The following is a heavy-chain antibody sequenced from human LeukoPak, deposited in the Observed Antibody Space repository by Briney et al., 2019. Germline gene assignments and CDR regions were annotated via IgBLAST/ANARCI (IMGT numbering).Heavy chain of an antibody. Sequence: RPGGSLRLSCSASGFTFDDYGLSWVRQAPGKGLEWVSGINWNGGKTDYLDSVKGRFTISRDNAKNALYLQVNSLRVEDTAFYYCARDGTGSSTSYWGQGTLVTVSS. V-gene: IGHV3-20*04. CDR1: GFTFDDYG. CDR2: INWNGGKT. D-gene: IGHD6-6*01. CDR3: ARDGTGSSTSY. J-gene: IGHJ4*02.